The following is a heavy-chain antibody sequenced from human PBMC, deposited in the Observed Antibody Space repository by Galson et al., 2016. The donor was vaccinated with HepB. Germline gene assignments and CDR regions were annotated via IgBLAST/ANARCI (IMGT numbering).Heavy chain of an antibody. V-gene: IGHV3-49*03. D-gene: IGHD3-3*01. CDR1: GFTFGDSA. CDR2: IRSKAYGRTT. Sequence: SLRLSCATSGFTFGDSAMSWFRQAPGKGLEWVGFIRSKAYGRTTEYAASVKGRFTISRDDSKSIAYRKMNSLKTEDTAVYYCTRVYYDFWRGYSRYMDFWGKGTTVTVSS. J-gene: IGHJ6*03. CDR3: TRVYYDFWRGYSRYMDF.